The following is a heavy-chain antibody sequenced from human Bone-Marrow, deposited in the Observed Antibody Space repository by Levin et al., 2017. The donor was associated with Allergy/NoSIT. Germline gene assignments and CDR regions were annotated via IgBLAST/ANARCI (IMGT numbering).Heavy chain of an antibody. CDR2: IYYNGRT. V-gene: IGHV4-39*02. Sequence: SETLSLTCNVSHDSISSSSFYWGWIRQPPGKGLNWIGSIYYNGRTFYNPSLKTRVTISVDTSKNQFSLNLTSVTAADTAVYFCAREIMDPTMGPENWFDPWGQGTLVTVSS. D-gene: IGHD5-18*01. CDR3: AREIMDPTMGPENWFDP. CDR1: HDSISSSSFY. J-gene: IGHJ5*02.